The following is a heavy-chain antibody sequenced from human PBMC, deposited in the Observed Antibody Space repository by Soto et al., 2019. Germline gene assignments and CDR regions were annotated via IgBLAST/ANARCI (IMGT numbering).Heavy chain of an antibody. Sequence: GASVKLSCKASGYTFTSYGISWVRQAPGQGLEWMGWISAYNGNTNYAQKLQGRVTMTTDTSTSTAYMELRSLRSDDTAVYYYARDSRYDYIWGSYRYDLLLFDYWGQGTLVTVSS. CDR2: ISAYNGNT. V-gene: IGHV1-18*01. J-gene: IGHJ4*02. D-gene: IGHD3-16*02. CDR3: ARDSRYDYIWGSYRYDLLLFDY. CDR1: GYTFTSYG.